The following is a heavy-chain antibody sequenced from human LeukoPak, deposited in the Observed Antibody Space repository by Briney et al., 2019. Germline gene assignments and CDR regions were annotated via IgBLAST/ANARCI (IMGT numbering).Heavy chain of an antibody. CDR3: ARDMTGRGCSGGSCYGYGLDV. D-gene: IGHD2-15*01. CDR1: GFTFRSYS. V-gene: IGHV3-21*01. J-gene: IGHJ6*02. Sequence: GRSLRLSCAAYGFTFRSYSMNWVRQAPGKGLEWVCSITSSSSFIYHAESVKGRFTISRDNAKNSLYLQMNGLRAEDTAVYYCARDMTGRGCSGGSCYGYGLDVWGQGTTVTVSS. CDR2: ITSSSSFI.